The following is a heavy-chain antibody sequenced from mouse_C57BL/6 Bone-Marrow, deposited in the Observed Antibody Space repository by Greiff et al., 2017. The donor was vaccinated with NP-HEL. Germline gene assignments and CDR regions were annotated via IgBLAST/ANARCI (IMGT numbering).Heavy chain of an antibody. D-gene: IGHD1-1*01. CDR1: GYTFTDYY. V-gene: IGHV1-19*01. J-gene: IGHJ2*01. Sequence: VQLQQSGPVLVKPGASVKMSCKASGYTFTDYYMNWVKQSHGKSLEWIGVINPYNGGTSYNQKFKGKATLTVDKSSSTAYMQLSSLTSEDSAVYYCARLHGRGGYWGQGTTLTVSS. CDR3: ARLHGRGGY. CDR2: INPYNGGT.